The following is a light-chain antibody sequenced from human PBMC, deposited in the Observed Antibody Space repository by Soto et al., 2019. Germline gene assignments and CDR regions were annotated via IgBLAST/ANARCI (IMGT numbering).Light chain of an antibody. Sequence: ETVLTQSPGTLSLSPGERATLSCRASQRISNNYLAWYQQKPGQAPRLLIYGASSRATGIPDRFSGSGSGTDFTLTISRLESEDFAVYYCQQYGSSPITFGGGTKVEIK. J-gene: IGKJ4*01. CDR1: QRISNNY. V-gene: IGKV3-20*01. CDR3: QQYGSSPIT. CDR2: GAS.